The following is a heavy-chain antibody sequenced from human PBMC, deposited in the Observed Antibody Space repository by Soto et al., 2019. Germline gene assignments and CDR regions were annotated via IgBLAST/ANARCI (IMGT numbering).Heavy chain of an antibody. V-gene: IGHV4-39*01. CDR3: AGLYPYESSGYLLNY. J-gene: IGHJ4*02. CDR2: IYYLGNT. D-gene: IGHD3-22*01. CDR1: GGSISSTSSY. Sequence: SETLSLTCTVSGGSISSTSSYWGWFRQPPGKGLEWVGSIYYLGNTYYNPSLGSRVTISVDTSKNQFSLKLRSVTAADTAVFYCAGLYPYESSGYLLNYWGKGTLVTVSS.